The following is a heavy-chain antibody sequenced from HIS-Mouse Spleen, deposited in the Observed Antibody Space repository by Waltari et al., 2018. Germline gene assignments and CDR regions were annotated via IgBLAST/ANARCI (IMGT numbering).Heavy chain of an antibody. J-gene: IGHJ4*02. V-gene: IGHV3-66*01. CDR1: GFTVSSNY. D-gene: IGHD1-26*01. CDR2: IYSGGST. Sequence: EVQLVESGGGLVQPGGSLRLSCAASGFTVSSNYMSWVRQAPGKGLEWVSFIYSGGSTYYADSGKGRFTISRDNSKNTLYLQMNSLRAEDTAVYYCARFTPVSGSFDYWGQGTLVTVSS. CDR3: ARFTPVSGSFDY.